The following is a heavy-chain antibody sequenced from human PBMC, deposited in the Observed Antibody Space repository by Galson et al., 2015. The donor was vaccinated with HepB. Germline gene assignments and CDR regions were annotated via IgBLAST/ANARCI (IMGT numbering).Heavy chain of an antibody. CDR3: ARENLQGAGYNYDGFDL. Sequence: SVKVSCKASGYSFTNYAIHWVRQAPGQRLEWMGWINAGNGNTKYSQKFQGRVAITRDTSANTAYMDLSNLRSEDTAVFYCARENLQGAGYNYDGFDLWGRGTLVTVSS. D-gene: IGHD3-22*01. CDR2: INAGNGNT. J-gene: IGHJ2*01. CDR1: GYSFTNYA. V-gene: IGHV1-3*01.